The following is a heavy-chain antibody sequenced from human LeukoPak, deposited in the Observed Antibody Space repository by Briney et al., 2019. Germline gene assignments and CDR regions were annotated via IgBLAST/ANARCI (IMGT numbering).Heavy chain of an antibody. CDR3: AGVPNSSSWYVYWFDP. J-gene: IGHJ5*02. CDR1: GGSITSDY. D-gene: IGHD6-13*01. CDR2: VYYSGST. Sequence: SETLSLTCIVSGGSITSDYWSWIRQPPGKGLEWIGDVYYSGSTNYNPSLKSRVTISVDTSKNQFSLKLSSVTAADTAVYYCAGVPNSSSWYVYWFDPWGQGTLVTVSS. V-gene: IGHV4-59*01.